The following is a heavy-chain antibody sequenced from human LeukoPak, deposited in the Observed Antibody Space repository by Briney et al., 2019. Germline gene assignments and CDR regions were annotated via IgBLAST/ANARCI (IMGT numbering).Heavy chain of an antibody. Sequence: SETLSLTCTVSGGSISSYYWSWIRQPAGKGLEWIGYIYYSGSTNYNPSLKSRVTISVDTSKNQFSLKLSSVTAADTAVYYCAREVVGATTAWFDPWGQGTLVTVSS. J-gene: IGHJ5*02. CDR2: IYYSGST. CDR1: GGSISSYY. CDR3: AREVVGATTAWFDP. V-gene: IGHV4-59*01. D-gene: IGHD1-26*01.